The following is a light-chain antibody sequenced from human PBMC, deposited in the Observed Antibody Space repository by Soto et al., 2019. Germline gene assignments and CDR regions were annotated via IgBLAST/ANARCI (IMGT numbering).Light chain of an antibody. CDR1: QGISNY. Sequence: DIQMTQSPSSLSASVGDRVTITCRASQGISNYLAWYQQKPGKVPKLLIYAASTLQLGVPSRFSGSGSGTDFTLTIVSLQPKDVAIYYFQKHNSAPFTFGPGPKVDIK. J-gene: IGKJ3*01. V-gene: IGKV1-27*01. CDR2: AAS. CDR3: QKHNSAPFT.